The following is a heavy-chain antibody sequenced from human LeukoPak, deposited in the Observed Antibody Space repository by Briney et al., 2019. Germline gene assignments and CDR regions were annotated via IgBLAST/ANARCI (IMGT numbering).Heavy chain of an antibody. V-gene: IGHV3-9*01. CDR2: VSWDSTRM. CDR3: SRSPDFWSALDF. CDR1: GFNFDAYA. Sequence: SLRLSCAASGFNFDAYAMHWVRQVPGRGLEWVSGVSWDSTRMAYADSVKGRFTISRDNAKNSLYLQMTSLRPEDTAVYYCSRSPDFWSALDFWGQGTLVAVSS. J-gene: IGHJ4*02. D-gene: IGHD3-3*01.